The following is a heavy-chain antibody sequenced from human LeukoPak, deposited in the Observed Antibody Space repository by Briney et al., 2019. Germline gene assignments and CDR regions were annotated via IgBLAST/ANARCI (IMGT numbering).Heavy chain of an antibody. CDR1: GYTFTSYD. Sequence: ASVKVSCKASGYTFTSYDINWVRQATGQGLEWMGWMSPNSGNTGYAQKFQGRVTMTRNTSISTAYMELSSLRSEDTAVYYCARGGTWIQLSPYYYMDVWGKGTTVTVSS. CDR2: MSPNSGNT. J-gene: IGHJ6*03. V-gene: IGHV1-8*01. CDR3: ARGGTWIQLSPYYYMDV. D-gene: IGHD5-18*01.